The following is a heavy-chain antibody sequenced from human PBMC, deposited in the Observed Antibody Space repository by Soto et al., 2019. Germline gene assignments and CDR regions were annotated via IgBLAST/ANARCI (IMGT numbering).Heavy chain of an antibody. V-gene: IGHV1-18*01. J-gene: IGHJ6*03. Sequence: ASVKVSCKASGYTFTSYGISWVRQAPGQGLEWMGWISAYNGNTNYAQKLQGRVTMTTDTSTSTAYMELRSLRSDDTAVYYCARSPIVGATYYYYYYYIDVWGKGTTVTVSS. D-gene: IGHD1-26*01. CDR2: ISAYNGNT. CDR3: ARSPIVGATYYYYYYYIDV. CDR1: GYTFTSYG.